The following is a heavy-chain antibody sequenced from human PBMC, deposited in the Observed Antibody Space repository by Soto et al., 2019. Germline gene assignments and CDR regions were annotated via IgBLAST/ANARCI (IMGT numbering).Heavy chain of an antibody. CDR1: GGTFSSYA. CDR2: IIPIFGTA. Sequence: SVKVSCKASGGTFSSYAISWLRQAPGQGLEWMGGIIPIFGTANYAQKFQGRVTITADESTSTAYMELSSLRSEDTAVYYCARQGFGATHGLVAVWGQGTTVTVSS. J-gene: IGHJ6*02. CDR3: ARQGFGATHGLVAV. D-gene: IGHD3-10*01. V-gene: IGHV1-69*13.